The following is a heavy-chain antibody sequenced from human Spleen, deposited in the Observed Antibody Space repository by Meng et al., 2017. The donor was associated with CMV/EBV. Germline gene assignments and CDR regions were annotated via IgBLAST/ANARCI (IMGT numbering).Heavy chain of an antibody. Sequence: ASVKVSCKASGYTFTSYGISWVRQAPGQGLEWMGWINPNSGGTNYAQKFQGRVTMTRDTSISTAYMELSRLRSDDTAVYYCARDPRITGTTFYGMDVWGQGTTVTVSS. D-gene: IGHD1-7*01. V-gene: IGHV1-2*02. CDR3: ARDPRITGTTFYGMDV. CDR1: GYTFTSYG. J-gene: IGHJ6*02. CDR2: INPNSGGT.